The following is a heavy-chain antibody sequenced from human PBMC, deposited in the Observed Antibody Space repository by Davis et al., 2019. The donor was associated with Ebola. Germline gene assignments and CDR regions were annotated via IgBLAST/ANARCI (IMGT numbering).Heavy chain of an antibody. V-gene: IGHV3-64D*06. CDR3: VKETYSSGWSDY. CDR1: GSTFADYA. Sequence: PGGSLRLSCVGPGSTFADYAMHWVRQAPGKGLEYVSAISPDGGSTYHADSAKVRFTISRDNSQDTMYLQMSSLRTEDTAVYYCVKETYSSGWSDYWGQGTLVSVSS. CDR2: ISPDGGST. D-gene: IGHD6-19*01. J-gene: IGHJ4*02.